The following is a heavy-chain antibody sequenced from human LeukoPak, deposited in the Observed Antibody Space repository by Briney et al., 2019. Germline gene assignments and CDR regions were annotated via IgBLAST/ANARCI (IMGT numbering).Heavy chain of an antibody. J-gene: IGHJ6*02. V-gene: IGHV4-59*01. CDR3: ARAHATYYYYGMDV. Sequence: SETLSLTCTVSGGSISRYYWSWIRQPPGKGLEWIGYIYYSGSTNYNPSLKSRVAISVDTSKNQFSLTLSSVTAADTAVYYCARAHATYYYYGMDVWAKGPRSPSP. CDR2: IYYSGST. CDR1: GGSISRYY.